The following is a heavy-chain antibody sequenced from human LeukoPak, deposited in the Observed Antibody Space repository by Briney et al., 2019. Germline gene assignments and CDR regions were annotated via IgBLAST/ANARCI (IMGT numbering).Heavy chain of an antibody. V-gene: IGHV4-4*07. D-gene: IGHD3-3*01. CDR3: ARGRFCSADICSGGDAFDI. Sequence: SETLSLTCTVSGGSFSSYYWIWVRQPAGKGLEWIGRMYSRGSTNYNPSLKSRVTMSLDTSKNQFSLKPKSLTAADTTLYYCARGRFCSADICSGGDAFDIWGRATMVSVSS. CDR1: GGSFSSYY. J-gene: IGHJ3*02. CDR2: MYSRGST.